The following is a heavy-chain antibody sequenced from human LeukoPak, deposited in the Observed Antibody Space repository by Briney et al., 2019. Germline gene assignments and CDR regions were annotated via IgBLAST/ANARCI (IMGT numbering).Heavy chain of an antibody. Sequence: GGSLRLSCAASGFTFSSYSMNWVRQAPGKGLEWVANIKQDGNEKYYADSVKGRFTISRDNGKNSLDLQVNSLRADDTAVYYCARDTLGEGEDANYAVYYFDYWGQGTVVTVSS. V-gene: IGHV3-7*01. J-gene: IGHJ4*02. D-gene: IGHD4/OR15-4a*01. CDR1: GFTFSSYS. CDR3: ARDTLGEGEDANYAVYYFDY. CDR2: IKQDGNEK.